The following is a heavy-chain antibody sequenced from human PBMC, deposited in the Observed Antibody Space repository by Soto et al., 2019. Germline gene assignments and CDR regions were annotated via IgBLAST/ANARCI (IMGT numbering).Heavy chain of an antibody. D-gene: IGHD3-16*02. Sequence: QVQLVQSGAEVKKPGASVKVSCKASGYTFTSYGISWVRQAPGQGREWMGWISAYNGNTNYAQKLQGRVTMTTDTSTSTAYMELRSLRSDDTAVYYCARAIYDYVWGSYRPYYFDYWGQGTMVTVSS. CDR2: ISAYNGNT. CDR1: GYTFTSYG. J-gene: IGHJ4*02. V-gene: IGHV1-18*01. CDR3: ARAIYDYVWGSYRPYYFDY.